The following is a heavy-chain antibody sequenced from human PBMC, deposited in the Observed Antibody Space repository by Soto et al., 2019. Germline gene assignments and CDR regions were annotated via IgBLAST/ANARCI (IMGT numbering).Heavy chain of an antibody. V-gene: IGHV1-3*04. D-gene: IGHD6-6*01. J-gene: IGHJ4*02. CDR3: ARGSSWSDFDY. CDR1: GYTFTSYA. CDR2: INTANDNT. Sequence: QVQLVQSGAEVKKPGASVKVSCKASGYTFTSYAMHWVRQAPGQRLEWMGSINTANDNTRYSQNFQGRVTITRDPIASTAYMELSSLKSEDTAIYYCARGSSWSDFDYWGQGTLVTISS.